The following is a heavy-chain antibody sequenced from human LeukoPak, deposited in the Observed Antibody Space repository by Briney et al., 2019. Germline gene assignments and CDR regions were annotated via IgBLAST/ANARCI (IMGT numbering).Heavy chain of an antibody. J-gene: IGHJ4*02. D-gene: IGHD3-22*01. V-gene: IGHV3-30*04. Sequence: GGSLRLSCAASGFTFSSYAMHWVRQAPGKGLEWVAVISYDGSNKYYADSVKGRFTISRDNSKNTLYLQMNSLRAEDTAVYYCAREGIYYDSSGYPGAYYFDYWGQGTLVTVSS. CDR2: ISYDGSNK. CDR1: GFTFSSYA. CDR3: AREGIYYDSSGYPGAYYFDY.